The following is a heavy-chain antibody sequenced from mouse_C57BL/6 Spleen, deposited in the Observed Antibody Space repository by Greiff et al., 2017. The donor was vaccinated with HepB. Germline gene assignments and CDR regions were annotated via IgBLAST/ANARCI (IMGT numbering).Heavy chain of an antibody. CDR1: GYTFTDYY. Sequence: VQLQQSGPELVKPGASVKISCKASGYTFTDYYMNWVKQSHGKSLEWIGDINPNNGGTSYNQKFKGKATLTVDKSSSTAYMELSSLTSEDSAVYYCARGGYDYDEGVRYYCDYWGQGTTLTVSS. CDR2: INPNNGGT. CDR3: ARGGYDYDEGVRYYCDY. D-gene: IGHD2-4*01. J-gene: IGHJ2*01. V-gene: IGHV1-26*01.